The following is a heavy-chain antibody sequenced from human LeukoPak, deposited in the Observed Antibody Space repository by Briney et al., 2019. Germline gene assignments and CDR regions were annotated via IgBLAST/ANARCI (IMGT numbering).Heavy chain of an antibody. V-gene: IGHV3-33*01. CDR3: ARESLSDSRGQGGGFDL. J-gene: IGHJ3*01. CDR1: GFTFSSHG. CDR2: IWYDGSNK. D-gene: IGHD3-22*01. Sequence: GGSLRLSCAASGFTFSSHGRHWVRQAPGKGLEWVTVIWYDGSNKYYADSVKGRFTISRDNSKNTADLQMNSLSAEDTAVYYCARESLSDSRGQGGGFDLWGQGTMVTVSS.